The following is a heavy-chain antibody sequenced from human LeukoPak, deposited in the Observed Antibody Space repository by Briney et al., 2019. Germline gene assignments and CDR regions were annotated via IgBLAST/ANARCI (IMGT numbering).Heavy chain of an antibody. CDR3: AREDGSGWRRFDY. CDR1: GYTFTDYY. Sequence: GASVKVSCKVSGYTFTDYYMHWVRQAPGQGLEWMGWINPNSGGTNYAQKFQGRVTMTRDTSISTAYMELNNLRSDDTAVYFCAREDGSGWRRFDYWGQGTLVTVSS. V-gene: IGHV1-2*02. CDR2: INPNSGGT. D-gene: IGHD6-19*01. J-gene: IGHJ4*02.